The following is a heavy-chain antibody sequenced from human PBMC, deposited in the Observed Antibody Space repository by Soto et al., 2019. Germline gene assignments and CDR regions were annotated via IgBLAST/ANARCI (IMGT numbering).Heavy chain of an antibody. J-gene: IGHJ6*02. CDR2: IYPGDSDT. Sequence: PGESLKISCKGSGYSFTSYWIGWVRQMPGKGLEWMGIIYPGDSDTRYSPSFQGQVTISADKSISTAYLQWSSLKASDTAIYYCARTAAAGKYYYGMDDWGQGTTVTVSS. CDR1: GYSFTSYW. CDR3: ARTAAAGKYYYGMDD. V-gene: IGHV5-51*01. D-gene: IGHD6-13*01.